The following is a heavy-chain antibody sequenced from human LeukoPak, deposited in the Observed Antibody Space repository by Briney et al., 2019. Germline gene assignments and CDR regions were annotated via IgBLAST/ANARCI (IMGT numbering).Heavy chain of an antibody. V-gene: IGHV1-69*13. CDR3: ARDSGERGSGSYLIAY. CDR2: IIPIFGTA. D-gene: IGHD3-10*01. CDR1: GGTFSSYA. J-gene: IGHJ4*02. Sequence: SVKVSCKASGGTFSSYAISWVRQAPGQGLEWMGGIIPIFGTANYAQKFQGRVTITADESASTAYMELSSLRSEDTAVYYCARDSGERGSGSYLIAYWGQGTLVTVSS.